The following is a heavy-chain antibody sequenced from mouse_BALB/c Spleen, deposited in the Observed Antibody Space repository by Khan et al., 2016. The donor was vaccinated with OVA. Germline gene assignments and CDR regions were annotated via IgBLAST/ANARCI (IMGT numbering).Heavy chain of an antibody. CDR1: GFTFSSFG. J-gene: IGHJ2*01. CDR2: ISSGSSTI. Sequence: EVELVVSGGGLVQPGGSRKLSCAASGFTFSSFGMHWVRQAPEKGLEWVAYISSGSSTIYYADTVKGRFTLSRDNPKNTLFLQMTSLRSEDTAMYYCARDVKYYFDYWGQGTTLTVSS. CDR3: ARDVKYYFDY. V-gene: IGHV5-17*02.